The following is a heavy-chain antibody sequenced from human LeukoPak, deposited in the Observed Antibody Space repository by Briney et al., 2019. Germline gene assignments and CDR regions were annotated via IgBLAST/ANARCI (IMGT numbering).Heavy chain of an antibody. CDR3: ARHARPRYYYYGSGSGNWFDP. J-gene: IGHJ5*02. D-gene: IGHD3-10*01. Sequence: SETLSLTCTVSGGSISSSSYYWGWIRQPPGKGLEWIGEINHSGSTNYNPSLKSRVTISVDTSKNQFSLKLSSVTAADTAVYYCARHARPRYYYYGSGSGNWFDPWGQGTLVTVSS. CDR1: GGSISSSSYY. V-gene: IGHV4-39*01. CDR2: INHSGST.